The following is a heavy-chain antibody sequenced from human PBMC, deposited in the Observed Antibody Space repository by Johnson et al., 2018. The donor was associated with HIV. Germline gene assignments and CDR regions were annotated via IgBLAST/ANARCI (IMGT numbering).Heavy chain of an antibody. D-gene: IGHD6-19*01. CDR1: GFTFGDYA. J-gene: IGHJ3*02. CDR2: IRGDAYGGTT. CDR3: TRVYSSGWYGSAFDI. V-gene: IGHV3-49*04. Sequence: VQLVESGGGLVQPGRSLRLSCTASGFTFGDYAMSWVRQAPGKGLEWVAVIRGDAYGGTTEYAASVKGRFIISRDDSKSILYLQMNSLKTEDTAVYYCTRVYSSGWYGSAFDIWGQGTMVTVSS.